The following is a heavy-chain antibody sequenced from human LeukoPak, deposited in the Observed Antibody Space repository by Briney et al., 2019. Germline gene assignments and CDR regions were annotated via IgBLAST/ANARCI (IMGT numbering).Heavy chain of an antibody. V-gene: IGHV4-59*08. CDR3: ATYGGNSGGDY. CDR1: GGPISSYY. D-gene: IGHD4-23*01. Sequence: SETLSLTCTVSGGPISSYYWSWIRQPPGKGLEWIGYIYYSGSTNYNPSLKSRVTISVDTSKNQFSLKLSSVTAADTAVYYCATYGGNSGGDYWGQGTLVTVSS. CDR2: IYYSGST. J-gene: IGHJ4*02.